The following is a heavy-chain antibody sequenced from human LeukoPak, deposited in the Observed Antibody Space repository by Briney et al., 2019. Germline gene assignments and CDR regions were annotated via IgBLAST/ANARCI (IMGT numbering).Heavy chain of an antibody. CDR3: AKGFAVFGVLIDAFDI. J-gene: IGHJ3*02. CDR2: ISYDGSIK. CDR1: GFTFSSYG. D-gene: IGHD3-3*01. V-gene: IGHV3-30*18. Sequence: GGSLRLSCAASGFTFSSYGMHWVRLAPGKGPEWVAVISYDGSIKYYADSVKGRFTISRDNSKNTLYLQMNSLRAEDTAVYYCAKGFAVFGVLIDAFDIWGQGTMVTVSS.